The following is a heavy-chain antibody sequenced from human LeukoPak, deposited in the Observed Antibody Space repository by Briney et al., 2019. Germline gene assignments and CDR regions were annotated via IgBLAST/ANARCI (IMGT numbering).Heavy chain of an antibody. J-gene: IGHJ3*02. D-gene: IGHD3-10*01. CDR3: ARDLAVMVGYNPHTSAFDI. CDR1: RFTFIDYS. V-gene: IGHV3-21*04. Sequence: GGSLRLSCAASRFTFIDYSMNWVRQAPGKGLEWVSSIINSSNYIYYADSVKGRFTISRDNAKNSLYLQMNSLRAEDTAVYYCARDLAVMVGYNPHTSAFDIWGQGTMVTVSS. CDR2: IINSSNYI.